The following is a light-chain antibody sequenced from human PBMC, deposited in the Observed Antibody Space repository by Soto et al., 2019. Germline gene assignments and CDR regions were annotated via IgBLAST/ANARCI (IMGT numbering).Light chain of an antibody. CDR2: DAS. J-gene: IGKJ4*01. CDR3: QQYDNLPLT. CDR1: QDISNY. Sequence: DIQMTQSPSSLSASVGDRFTITCQASQDISNYLNWYQQKPGKAPKLLIYDASNLETGVPSRFSGSGSGTDFTFTISSLQPEDIATYYCQQYDNLPLTFGGGTNVDIK. V-gene: IGKV1-33*01.